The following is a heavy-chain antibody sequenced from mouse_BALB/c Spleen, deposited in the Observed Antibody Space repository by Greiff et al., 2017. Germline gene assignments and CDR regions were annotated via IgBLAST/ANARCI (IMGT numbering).Heavy chain of an antibody. CDR1: GYTFTNYW. Sequence: VQLVESGAELVRPGTSVKISCKASGYTFTNYWLGWVKQRPGHGLEWIGDIYPGGGYTNYNEKFKGKATLTADTSSSTAYMQLSSLTSEDSAVYFCARAYGRDYWGQGTSVTVSS. J-gene: IGHJ4*01. CDR3: ARAYGRDY. CDR2: IYPGGGYT. V-gene: IGHV1-63*02.